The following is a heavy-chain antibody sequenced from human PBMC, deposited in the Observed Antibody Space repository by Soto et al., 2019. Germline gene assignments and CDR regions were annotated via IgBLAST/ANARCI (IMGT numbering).Heavy chain of an antibody. Sequence: QITLKESGPTLVKPTQTLTLTCTFSGFSLTTRGVGVGWIRQPPGKPLEWLALIYWDDDTRYSPSLKSRLAITKHTPKNQVVLTMSNIDPADTGTYFCAHRTTTVTWWFDPWCHGTLVTVSS. CDR1: GFSLTTRGVG. D-gene: IGHD4-17*01. CDR2: IYWDDDT. CDR3: AHRTTTVTWWFDP. J-gene: IGHJ5*02. V-gene: IGHV2-5*02.